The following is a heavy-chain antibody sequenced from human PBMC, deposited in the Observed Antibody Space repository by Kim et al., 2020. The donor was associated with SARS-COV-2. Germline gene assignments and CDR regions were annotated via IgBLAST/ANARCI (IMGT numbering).Heavy chain of an antibody. CDR3: ARQSPVALLTDY. V-gene: IGHV4-39*01. J-gene: IGHJ4*02. Sequence: SETLSLTCTVSGGSISSSSYYWGWIRQPPGKGLEWIGSIYYSGSTYYNPSLKSRVTISVDTSKNQFSLKLSSVTAADTAVYYCARQSPVALLTDYWGQGTLVTVSS. CDR1: GGSISSSSYY. D-gene: IGHD6-19*01. CDR2: IYYSGST.